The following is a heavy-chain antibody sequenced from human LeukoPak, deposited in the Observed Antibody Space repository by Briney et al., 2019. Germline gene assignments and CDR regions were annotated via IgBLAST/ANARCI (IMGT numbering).Heavy chain of an antibody. Sequence: GSLRLSCAASGFTFSDYYMSWTRQPPGKGLEWIGEINHSGSTNYNPSLKSRVTISVDTSKNQFSLKLSSVAAADTAVYYCARGSGDSSGYYYRYFQHWGQGTLVTVSS. CDR1: GFTFSDYY. V-gene: IGHV4-34*01. J-gene: IGHJ1*01. CDR3: ARGSGDSSGYYYRYFQH. CDR2: INHSGST. D-gene: IGHD3-22*01.